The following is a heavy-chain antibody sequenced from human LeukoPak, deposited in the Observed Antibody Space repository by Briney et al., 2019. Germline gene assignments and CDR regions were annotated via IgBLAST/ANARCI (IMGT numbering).Heavy chain of an antibody. J-gene: IGHJ4*02. V-gene: IGHV3-21*01. Sequence: GGSLRLSCAASGFTFSTSAMNWVRQVPGKGLEWVSSINSYSSHIYYAASVRGRFTVSRDTARNSVFLQMNSLTAEDTAVYYCARDPERYLRTGKFDYWGQGTLVTVSS. CDR3: ARDPERYLRTGKFDY. CDR2: INSYSSHI. CDR1: GFTFSTSA. D-gene: IGHD5/OR15-5a*01.